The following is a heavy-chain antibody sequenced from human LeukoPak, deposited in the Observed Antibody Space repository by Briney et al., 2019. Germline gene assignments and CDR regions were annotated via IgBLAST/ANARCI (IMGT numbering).Heavy chain of an antibody. J-gene: IGHJ3*02. V-gene: IGHV1-2*02. CDR1: GYTFTGHY. D-gene: IGHD1-26*01. Sequence: GASVKVSCKASGYTFTGHYMHWVRQAPGQGLEWMGWINPNSGGTNYAQKFQGRVTMTRDTSISTAYMELSRLRSDDTAVYYCARDPGGSYYLAFDIWGQGTMVTVSS. CDR3: ARDPGGSYYLAFDI. CDR2: INPNSGGT.